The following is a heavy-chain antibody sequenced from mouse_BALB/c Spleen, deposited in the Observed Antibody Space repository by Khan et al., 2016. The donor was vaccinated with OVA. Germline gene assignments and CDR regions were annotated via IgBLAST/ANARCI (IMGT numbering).Heavy chain of an antibody. CDR3: TRLAYYYDSEGFAY. CDR2: VSTGGSYT. Sequence: VQLKESGGDLVKPGGSLKLSCAASGFTFSTYGMSWVRQTPDRRLEWVATVSTGGSYTYYPDSVQGRFTISRDTAKNTLYLQMNSLKSDDTAIFYCTRLAYYYDSEGFAYWGQGTLVTVSA. V-gene: IGHV5-6*01. D-gene: IGHD1-1*01. CDR1: GFTFSTYG. J-gene: IGHJ3*01.